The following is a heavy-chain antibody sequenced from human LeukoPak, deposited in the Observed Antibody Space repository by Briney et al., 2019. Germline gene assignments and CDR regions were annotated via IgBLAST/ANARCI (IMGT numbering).Heavy chain of an antibody. CDR1: GFSFSSYN. D-gene: IGHD6-25*01. Sequence: PGGSLRLSCAASGFSFSSYNMNWVRQAPGKGLEWVSSISGNSDSIYYANSVRGRFTISRDNAKNSLFLQITSLRAEDTAVYYCASLAVGYSSAFFDYWGEGTLVAVSS. CDR3: ASLAVGYSSAFFDY. V-gene: IGHV3-21*06. J-gene: IGHJ4*02. CDR2: ISGNSDSI.